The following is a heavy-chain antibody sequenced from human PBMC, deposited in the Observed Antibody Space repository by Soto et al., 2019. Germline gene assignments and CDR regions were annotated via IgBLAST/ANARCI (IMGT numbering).Heavy chain of an antibody. D-gene: IGHD5-12*01. CDR1: VFTFSNYW. CDR2: INQDGNEK. Sequence: WGSLLVSCASSVFTFSNYWMNWVRQVPGKGLDWVANINQDGNEKYYVDSVKGRFTISRDNAKNSLYLQMNSLRAEDSAVYYCARARLVADRLPPFDPWGQGTMVTVSS. J-gene: IGHJ5*02. V-gene: IGHV3-7*01. CDR3: ARARLVADRLPPFDP.